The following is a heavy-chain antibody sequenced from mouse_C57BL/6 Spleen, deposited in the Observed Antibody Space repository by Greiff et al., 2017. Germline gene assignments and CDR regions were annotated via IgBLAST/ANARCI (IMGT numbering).Heavy chain of an antibody. Sequence: QVQLKQPGAELVKPGASVKVSCKASGYTFTSYWMHWVKQRPGQGLEWIGRIHPSDSDTNYNQKFKGKATLTVDKSSSTAYMQLSSPTSEDSAVYYCAMNYGYDGDFDYWGQGTTLTVSS. CDR2: IHPSDSDT. D-gene: IGHD2-2*01. J-gene: IGHJ2*01. CDR1: GYTFTSYW. V-gene: IGHV1-74*01. CDR3: AMNYGYDGDFDY.